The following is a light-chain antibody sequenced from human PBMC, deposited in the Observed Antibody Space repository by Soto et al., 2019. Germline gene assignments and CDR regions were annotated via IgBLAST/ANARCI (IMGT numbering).Light chain of an antibody. J-gene: IGLJ3*02. V-gene: IGLV1-40*01. CDR1: SSNIGAGYD. Sequence: QSVLTQPPSVSGAPGQRVTISCTGSSSNIGAGYDVHWYQQLPGTAPKLLIYANGNRPSGVPDRFSGSKSGTSASLAITGLQAEDEAENFCGSFTTSRIWVFGGGTKVTVL. CDR2: ANG. CDR3: GSFTTSRIWV.